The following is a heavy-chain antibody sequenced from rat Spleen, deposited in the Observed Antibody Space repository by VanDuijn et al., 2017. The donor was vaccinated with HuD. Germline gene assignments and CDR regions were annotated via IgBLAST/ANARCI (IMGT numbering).Heavy chain of an antibody. D-gene: IGHD4-3*01. CDR2: IWTGGST. CDR3: VRSGYNFDY. CDR1: GFSLTSYH. J-gene: IGHJ2*01. V-gene: IGHV2-16*01. Sequence: QVQVKESGPGLVQPSQTLSLTCTVSGFSLTSYHVSWVRQPPGKGLEWMGVIWTGGSTDYNSALKSRLSISRDTSKSQVLLEMSSLQTEDTAMYFCVRSGYNFDYWGQGVMVTVSS.